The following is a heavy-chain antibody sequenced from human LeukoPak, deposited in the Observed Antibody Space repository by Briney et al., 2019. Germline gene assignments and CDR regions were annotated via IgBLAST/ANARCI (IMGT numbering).Heavy chain of an antibody. J-gene: IGHJ5*02. CDR1: GGSISSGGYY. CDR3: ASSVVVPAAKGPNWFDP. Sequence: PSETLSLTCTVSGGSISSGGYYWSWLRQHPGKGLEWIGYIYYSGSTNYNPSLKSRVTISVDTSKNQFSLKLSSVTAADTAVYYCASSVVVPAAKGPNWFDPWGQGTLVTVSS. V-gene: IGHV4-61*08. CDR2: IYYSGST. D-gene: IGHD2-2*01.